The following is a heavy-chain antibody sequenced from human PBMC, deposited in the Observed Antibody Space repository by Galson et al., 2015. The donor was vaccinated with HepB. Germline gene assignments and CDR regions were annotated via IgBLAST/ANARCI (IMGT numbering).Heavy chain of an antibody. V-gene: IGHV3-30*03. D-gene: IGHD3-22*01. Sequence: SLRLSCAASGLTFSGYGMHWVRQAPGKGLEWVAIISDDGSQTYYADSVKGRFTISRDNSKNTVSLQMNSLRPEDTGVYYCARGYYQDSSAYYKYEGSKDYFEYWGQGTLVTVSS. CDR1: GLTFSGYG. CDR3: ARGYYQDSSAYYKYEGSKDYFEY. CDR2: ISDDGSQT. J-gene: IGHJ4*02.